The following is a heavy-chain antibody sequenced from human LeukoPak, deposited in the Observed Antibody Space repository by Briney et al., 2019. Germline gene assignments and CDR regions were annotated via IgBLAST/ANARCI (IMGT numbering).Heavy chain of an antibody. CDR2: IYHSGST. CDR1: GYSISSGYY. CDR3: ARGARIAVASFDY. D-gene: IGHD6-19*01. J-gene: IGHJ4*02. Sequence: PSETLSLTCTVSGYSISSGYYWGWIRQPPGQGLEWIGSIYHSGSTYYNPSLKSRVTISVDTSKNQFSLKLSSVTAADTAVYYCARGARIAVASFDYWGQGTLVTVSS. V-gene: IGHV4-38-2*02.